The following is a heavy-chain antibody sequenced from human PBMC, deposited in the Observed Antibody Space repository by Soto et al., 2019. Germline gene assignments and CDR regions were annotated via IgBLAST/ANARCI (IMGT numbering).Heavy chain of an antibody. V-gene: IGHV1-69*06. Sequence: QERLVQSGAEVRKPGSSMKVSCKVTGGTSTRYAINWVRQAPGQGLEWMGGIVPMFGTSKYAQKLQGRVTITADTLTNIAYMELRSLRSEGTGVYYCNRGSDFDFGSGYLWGQGTLVSVSS. CDR1: GGTSTRYA. D-gene: IGHD3-3*01. CDR3: NRGSDFDFGSGYL. J-gene: IGHJ4*02. CDR2: IVPMFGTS.